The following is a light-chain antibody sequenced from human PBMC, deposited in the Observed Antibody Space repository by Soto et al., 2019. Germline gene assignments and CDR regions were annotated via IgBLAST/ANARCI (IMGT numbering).Light chain of an antibody. Sequence: QSVLTQPPSVSAAPGQKVTISCSGSSSNIGNNFVSWYQQLPGTAPKLLIYDNNKRPSGIPDRFSGSKSGTSDTLVITGLQTGDEADYYCGTWDTSLSAGVFGTGTKVTVL. CDR1: SSNIGNNF. CDR2: DNN. CDR3: GTWDTSLSAGV. V-gene: IGLV1-51*01. J-gene: IGLJ1*01.